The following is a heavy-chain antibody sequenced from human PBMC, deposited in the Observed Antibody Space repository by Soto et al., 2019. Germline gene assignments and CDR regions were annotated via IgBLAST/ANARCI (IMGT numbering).Heavy chain of an antibody. CDR3: ARDSPEDLYGSGLRDYYYGMDV. CDR1: GGTFSSYA. D-gene: IGHD6-19*01. J-gene: IGHJ6*02. CDR2: IIPIFGTA. Sequence: QVQLVQSGAEVKKPGSSVKVSCKASGGTFSSYAISWVRQAPGQGLEWMGGIIPIFGTANYAQKFQGRVTITADESASTAYMERSSLRSEDTAVYYCARDSPEDLYGSGLRDYYYGMDVWGQGTTVTVSS. V-gene: IGHV1-69*01.